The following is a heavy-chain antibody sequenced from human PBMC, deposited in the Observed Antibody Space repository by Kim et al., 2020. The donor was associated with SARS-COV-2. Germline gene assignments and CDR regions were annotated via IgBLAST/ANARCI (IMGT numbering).Heavy chain of an antibody. CDR1: GYSISSGYY. J-gene: IGHJ4*02. CDR3: ATMVRGVGWYFDY. CDR2: IYHSGST. Sequence: SETLSLTCTVSGYSISSGYYWGWIRQPPGKGLEWIGSIYHSGSTYYNPSLKSRVTISVDTSKNQFSLKLSSVTAADTAVYYCATMVRGVGWYFDYWGQGTLVTVSS. D-gene: IGHD3-10*01. V-gene: IGHV4-38-2*02.